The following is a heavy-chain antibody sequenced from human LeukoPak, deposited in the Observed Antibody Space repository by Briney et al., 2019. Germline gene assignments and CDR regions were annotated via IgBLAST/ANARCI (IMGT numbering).Heavy chain of an antibody. J-gene: IGHJ4*02. CDR3: AKQGTYRVAATKRNGIDY. CDR2: ISGSGGST. CDR1: GFTFSSYA. Sequence: GGSLRLSCAASGFTFSSYAMSWVRQAPGKGREWGSAISGSGGSTYYADSGKGRFTTSRDNSKNTLYLQMNSLRAEDTAVYYCAKQGTYRVAATKRNGIDYWGQGTLVTVSS. V-gene: IGHV3-23*01. D-gene: IGHD1-26*01.